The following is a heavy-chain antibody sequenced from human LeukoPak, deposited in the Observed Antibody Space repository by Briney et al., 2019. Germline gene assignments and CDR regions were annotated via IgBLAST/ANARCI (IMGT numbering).Heavy chain of an antibody. V-gene: IGHV4-59*01. D-gene: IGHD2-2*01. Sequence: SETLSLTCTVSGGSISSYYWSWIRQPPGKGLEWIGYIYYSGSTNYNPSLKSRVTISVGTSKNQFSLKLSSVTAADTAVYYCARSPIHCSSTSCYAGSDYWGQGTLVTVSS. CDR1: GGSISSYY. CDR3: ARSPIHCSSTSCYAGSDY. CDR2: IYYSGST. J-gene: IGHJ4*02.